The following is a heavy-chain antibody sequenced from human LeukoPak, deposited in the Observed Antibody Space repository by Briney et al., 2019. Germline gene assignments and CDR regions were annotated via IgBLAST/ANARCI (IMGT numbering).Heavy chain of an antibody. Sequence: PGGSLRLSCAASGFTMSIYGMHWVRRAPGKGLEWVAVIWHDGSKKFYADSVKGRFTISRDNPKNTVYLQMNILTAEDTAVYYCARGGDEYSSSPQANWGLGTLVTVSS. CDR1: GFTMSIYG. D-gene: IGHD6-6*01. CDR3: ARGGDEYSSSPQAN. CDR2: IWHDGSKK. J-gene: IGHJ4*02. V-gene: IGHV3-33*01.